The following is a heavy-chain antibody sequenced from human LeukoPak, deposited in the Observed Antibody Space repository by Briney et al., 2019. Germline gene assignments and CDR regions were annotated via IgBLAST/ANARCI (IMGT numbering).Heavy chain of an antibody. V-gene: IGHV4-34*01. CDR2: INHSGST. CDR3: ASGRGYSYGYGMDV. D-gene: IGHD5-18*01. J-gene: IGHJ6*02. Sequence: SETLSLTCAVYGGSFSGYYWSWIRQPPGKGLEWIGEINHSGSTNYNPSLKSRVTISVDTSKNQFSLKLSSVTAADTAVYYCASGRGYSYGYGMDVWGQGTTVTVSS. CDR1: GGSFSGYY.